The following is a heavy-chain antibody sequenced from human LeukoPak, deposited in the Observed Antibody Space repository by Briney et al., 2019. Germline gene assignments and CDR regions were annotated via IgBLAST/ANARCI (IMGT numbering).Heavy chain of an antibody. CDR2: IIPIFGTA. CDR1: GGTFSSYA. Sequence: SVKVSCKASGGTFSSYAISWVRQAPGQGLEWMGGIIPIFGTANYAQKFQGRVTITTDESTSTAYMELSSLRSEDTAVYYCARLIVGATSSDAFDIWGQGTMVTVPS. CDR3: ARLIVGATSSDAFDI. V-gene: IGHV1-69*05. J-gene: IGHJ3*02. D-gene: IGHD1-26*01.